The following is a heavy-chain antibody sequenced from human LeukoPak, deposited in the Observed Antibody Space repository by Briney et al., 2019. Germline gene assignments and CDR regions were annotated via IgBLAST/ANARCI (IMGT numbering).Heavy chain of an antibody. CDR3: ARDLRGVVVVPAAIPSLSYYFDY. Sequence: ASVKVSCKASGYTFTSYGISWVRQAPGQGLEWMGWISAYNGNTNYAQKLQGRVTMTTDTSTSTAYMELRSLRSDDTAFYYCARDLRGVVVVPAAIPSLSYYFDYWGQGTLVTVSS. V-gene: IGHV1-18*01. CDR1: GYTFTSYG. D-gene: IGHD2-2*02. J-gene: IGHJ4*02. CDR2: ISAYNGNT.